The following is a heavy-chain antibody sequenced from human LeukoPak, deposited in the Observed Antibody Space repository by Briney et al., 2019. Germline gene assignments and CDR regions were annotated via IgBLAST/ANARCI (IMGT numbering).Heavy chain of an antibody. CDR3: AKDTEWELRAGDAFDI. V-gene: IGHV3-9*01. Sequence: GGSLRLSCAASGFTFDDYAMHWVRQAPGKGLEWVSGTSWNSGSIGYADSVKGRFTISRDNAKNSLYLQMNSLRAEDTALYYCAKDTEWELRAGDAFDIWGQGTMVTVSS. D-gene: IGHD1-26*01. CDR1: GFTFDDYA. CDR2: TSWNSGSI. J-gene: IGHJ3*02.